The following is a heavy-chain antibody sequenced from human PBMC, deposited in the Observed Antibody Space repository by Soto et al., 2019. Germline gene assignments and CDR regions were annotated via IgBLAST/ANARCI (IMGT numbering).Heavy chain of an antibody. CDR1: GFTFTSFG. Sequence: QIHLVQSGSEVKKPGASVKVSCKASGFTFTSFGIRWVRHAPGQGLEGMGWISAYNGDTDIAQRVQGRVTLTTDTSTNSAYMELRRLRSDDTAVYYCARDKMVYNYGSGTFDYWGQGTVVTVSS. J-gene: IGHJ4*02. CDR3: ARDKMVYNYGSGTFDY. D-gene: IGHD3-10*01. CDR2: ISAYNGDT. V-gene: IGHV1-18*04.